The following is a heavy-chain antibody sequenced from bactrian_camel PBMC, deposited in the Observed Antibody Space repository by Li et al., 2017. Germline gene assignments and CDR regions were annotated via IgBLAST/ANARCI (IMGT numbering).Heavy chain of an antibody. D-gene: IGHD4*01. V-gene: IGHV3S53*01. Sequence: HVQLVESGGGSVQAGGSLRLSCVASGDTYSGACMGWFRQAPGKEREGVATIDSRGSITYADSVKGRFTISKDNAKNTLYLQMNSLKPEDTAIYYCAAEATPWVMVMSAPRSALITLVPGARGPRSPSP. CDR1: GDTYSGAC. CDR2: IDSRGSI. CDR3: AAEATPWVMVMSAPRSALITLVP. J-gene: IGHJ6*01.